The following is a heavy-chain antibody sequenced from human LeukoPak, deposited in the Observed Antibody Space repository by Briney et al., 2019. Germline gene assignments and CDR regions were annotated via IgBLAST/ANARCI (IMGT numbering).Heavy chain of an antibody. D-gene: IGHD5-18*01. CDR2: FDPEDGET. CDR1: GYTLTELS. Sequence: ASVKVSCKVSGYTLTELSMHWVRQAPGKGLEWMGGFDPEDGETIYAQKFQGRVTMTEDTSTDTAYMELSSLRSEDTAVYYCATGLDTAMVTGYGMDVWGQGTTVTVSS. CDR3: ATGLDTAMVTGYGMDV. J-gene: IGHJ6*02. V-gene: IGHV1-24*01.